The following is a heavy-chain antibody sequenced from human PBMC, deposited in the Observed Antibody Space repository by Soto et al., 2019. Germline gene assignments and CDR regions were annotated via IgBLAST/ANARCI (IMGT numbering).Heavy chain of an antibody. CDR3: AGAPNWAYFDF. V-gene: IGHV4-59*01. D-gene: IGHD7-27*01. CDR1: SGSISTYY. CDR2: IYYTGST. J-gene: IGHJ4*02. Sequence: QVQLQESGPGLVKPSETLSLTCTVSSGSISTYYWSWIRQPPGKGLEWIGYIYYTGSTNYNPSLKTRVAISMDTSKKQFSPNLCSVTAADTVVYYCAGAPNWAYFDFWGQGTLVTVSS.